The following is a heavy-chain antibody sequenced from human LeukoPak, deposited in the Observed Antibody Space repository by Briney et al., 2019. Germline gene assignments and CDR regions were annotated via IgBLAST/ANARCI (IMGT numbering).Heavy chain of an antibody. CDR3: ARVTGYRIEDYFDY. CDR1: Y. CDR2: INHSGST. J-gene: IGHJ4*02. V-gene: IGHV4-34*01. Sequence: YWIGWVRQMPGKGLEWIGEINHSGSTNYNPSLKSRVTISVDTSKNQFSLKLSSVTAADTAVYYCARVTGYRIEDYFDYWGQGTLVTVSS. D-gene: IGHD6-13*01.